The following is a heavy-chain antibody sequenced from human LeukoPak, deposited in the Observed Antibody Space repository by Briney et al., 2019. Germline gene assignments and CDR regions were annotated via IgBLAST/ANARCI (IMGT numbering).Heavy chain of an antibody. J-gene: IGHJ6*03. V-gene: IGHV4-59*01. CDR1: GGSISSYC. Sequence: SETLSLTCTVSGGSISSYCWSWIRQPPGKGLEWIGYIYYSGSTNYNPSLKSRVTISVDTSKNQFSLKLSSVTAADTAVYYCARSYVVVVPAAFDYYYYYMDVWGKGTTVTVSS. D-gene: IGHD2-2*01. CDR3: ARSYVVVVPAAFDYYYYYMDV. CDR2: IYYSGST.